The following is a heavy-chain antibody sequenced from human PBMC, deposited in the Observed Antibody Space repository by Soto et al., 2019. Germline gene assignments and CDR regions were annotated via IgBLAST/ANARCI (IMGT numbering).Heavy chain of an antibody. D-gene: IGHD4-17*01. Sequence: SVKVSCKASGGTFSSYAISWVRQAPGQGLEWMGGIIPIFGTANYAQKFQGRVTMTTDTSTSTAYMELRSLRSDDTAVYYCARELDYGDEFDYWGQGTLVTVSS. V-gene: IGHV1-69*05. CDR2: IIPIFGTA. J-gene: IGHJ4*02. CDR1: GGTFSSYA. CDR3: ARELDYGDEFDY.